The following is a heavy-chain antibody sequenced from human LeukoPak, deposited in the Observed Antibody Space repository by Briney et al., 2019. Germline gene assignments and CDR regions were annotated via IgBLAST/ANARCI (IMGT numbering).Heavy chain of an antibody. CDR3: ARVIHYYGSGSPFDY. Sequence: KTSETLSLTCTVSGGSISSYYWSWIRQPAGKGLEWIGRIYTSGSTNYNPSLKSRVTISVDTSKNQFSLKLSSVTAADTAVYYCARVIHYYGSGSPFDYWGQGTLVTVSS. CDR1: GGSISSYY. D-gene: IGHD3-10*01. CDR2: IYTSGST. J-gene: IGHJ4*02. V-gene: IGHV4-4*07.